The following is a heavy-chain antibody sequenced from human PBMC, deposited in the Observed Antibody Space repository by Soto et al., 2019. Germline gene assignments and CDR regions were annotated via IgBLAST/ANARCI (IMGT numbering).Heavy chain of an antibody. V-gene: IGHV3-30*18. CDR3: ANDPDIAAAAYYFDS. CDR1: GFTFSTYG. CDR2: IASDGRDR. Sequence: QVPLVESGGGVVQPGRSLRLSCAASGFTFSTYGIHWVRQAPGKGLEWVAVIASDGRDRHYADSVKGRFTISRDNSENTLFLQMNSLRAEDTAVYYCANDPDIAAAAYYFDSWGQGTLITVSS. D-gene: IGHD6-13*01. J-gene: IGHJ4*02.